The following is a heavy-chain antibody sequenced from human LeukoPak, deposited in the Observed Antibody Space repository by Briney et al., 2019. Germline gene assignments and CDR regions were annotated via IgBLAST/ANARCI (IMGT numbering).Heavy chain of an antibody. CDR2: IYRDDTT. V-gene: IGHV3-53*01. CDR3: ATAAYDSGSYIVNHDY. D-gene: IGHD3-22*01. J-gene: IGHJ4*02. Sequence: GGSLRLSCAASGFIVSTNYMSWVRQAPGQGLEWVSVIYRDDTTYYADSVKGRFTISRDNSKNTLYLQMSSLRAEDTAMYYCATAAYDSGSYIVNHDYWGQGTLVTVSS. CDR1: GFIVSTNY.